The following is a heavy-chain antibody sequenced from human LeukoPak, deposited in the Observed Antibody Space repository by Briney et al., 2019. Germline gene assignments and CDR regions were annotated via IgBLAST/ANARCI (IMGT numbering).Heavy chain of an antibody. D-gene: IGHD1-26*01. V-gene: IGHV4-59*04. CDR3: AGTYSLYDAFDI. J-gene: IGHJ3*02. CDR2: IYHSGNT. CDR1: GGSISSYY. Sequence: SETLSLTCTVSGGSISSYYWGWIRQPPGKGLEWIGNIYHSGNTYYNPSLKSRVRMSVDTSENQFSLKLSSVTAADTAVYYCAGTYSLYDAFDIWGQGTMVTVSS.